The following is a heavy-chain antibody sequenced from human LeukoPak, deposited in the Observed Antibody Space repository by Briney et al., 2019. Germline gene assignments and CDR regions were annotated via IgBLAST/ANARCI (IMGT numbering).Heavy chain of an antibody. CDR2: IYSSGST. V-gene: IGHV4-4*07. Sequence: SETLSLTCTVSGGSITSYYWSWIRQPAGKGLEWIGRIYSSGSTNFNPSLKSRVTMSVDTSKNQISLNLTSVTAADTAVYYCARAPNREGGGALFDYWGQGTLVTVSS. D-gene: IGHD3-16*01. J-gene: IGHJ4*02. CDR1: GGSITSYY. CDR3: ARAPNREGGGALFDY.